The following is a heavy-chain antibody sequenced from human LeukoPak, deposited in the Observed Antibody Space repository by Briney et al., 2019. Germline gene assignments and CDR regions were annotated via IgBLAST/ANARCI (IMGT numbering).Heavy chain of an antibody. CDR2: VSSSGRHM. D-gene: IGHD3-22*01. Sequence: GGSLRLSCAASGFTFSSYSMNWVRQAPGKGLEWVSSVSSSGRHMYYADSVKGRFTISRDNAKNSLYLQMNSLRAEDTAVYYCAREYYYDSSGYYNWGQGTLVTVSS. V-gene: IGHV3-21*01. CDR3: AREYYYDSSGYYN. CDR1: GFTFSSYS. J-gene: IGHJ4*02.